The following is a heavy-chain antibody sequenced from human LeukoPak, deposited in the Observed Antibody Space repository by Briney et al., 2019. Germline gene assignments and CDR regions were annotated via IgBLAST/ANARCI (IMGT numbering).Heavy chain of an antibody. CDR3: AKGGYDSLAHYYYYGMDV. CDR2: IYYSGST. D-gene: IGHD5-12*01. Sequence: SETLSLTCTVSGGPVSRGSYYWSWIRQHPGKGLEWIGYIYYSGSTYYNPSLKSRVTISVDTSKNQFSLKLSSVTAADTAVYYCAKGGYDSLAHYYYYGMDVWGQGTTVTVSS. V-gene: IGHV4-31*03. J-gene: IGHJ6*02. CDR1: GGPVSRGSYY.